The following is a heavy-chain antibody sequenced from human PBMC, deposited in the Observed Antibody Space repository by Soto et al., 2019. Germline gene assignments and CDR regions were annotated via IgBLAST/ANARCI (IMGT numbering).Heavy chain of an antibody. CDR3: STVFGAYWYFYY. V-gene: IGHV4-59*01. J-gene: IGHJ4*02. CDR1: GDSISSFY. Sequence: PSETLSLTCTVSGDSISSFYWSWVRQPPGKGLEWIGYVSYSGGSNYNPSLKSRVTMSVDTSSNQFSLTLTSVTAADTAIYYCSTVFGAYWYFYYWGQGALVTVSS. D-gene: IGHD2-8*02. CDR2: VSYSGGS.